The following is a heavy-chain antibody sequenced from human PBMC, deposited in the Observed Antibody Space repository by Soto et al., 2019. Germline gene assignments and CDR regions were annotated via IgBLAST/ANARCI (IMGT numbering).Heavy chain of an antibody. CDR1: AFTFNNYA. CDR2: IGGSGRTT. D-gene: IGHD3-22*01. J-gene: IGHJ4*02. V-gene: IGHV3-23*01. CDR3: AKSRYSDSSGDFYDY. Sequence: GGYLRLSCAASAFTFNNYAMSWVPQAPGKGLEWVSGIGGSGRTTYYADSVKGRFTISRDNSNNTLFLQMNSLRAEDTAVYYCAKSRYSDSSGDFYDYWGQGALVTVSS.